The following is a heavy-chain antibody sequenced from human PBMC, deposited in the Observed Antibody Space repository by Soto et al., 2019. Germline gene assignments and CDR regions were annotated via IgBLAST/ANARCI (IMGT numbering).Heavy chain of an antibody. CDR1: GDSVSSNTAS. V-gene: IGHV6-1*01. J-gene: IGHJ5*02. D-gene: IGHD5-12*01. CDR3: AKGDNLGPKTGYAFDP. CDR2: TYFRSKWYN. Sequence: SQTLSRTCAISGDSVSSNTASWNWIRQSPSRGLEWLGRTYFRSKWYNDYAVYVKSRIIINPDTSNNQSSLQLNSVTPEDTAVYLCAKGDNLGPKTGYAFDPWGQGIMVTVSS.